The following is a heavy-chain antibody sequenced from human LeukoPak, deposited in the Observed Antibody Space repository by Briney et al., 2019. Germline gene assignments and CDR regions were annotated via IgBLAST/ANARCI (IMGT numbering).Heavy chain of an antibody. CDR1: GYTFTSYG. V-gene: IGHV1-18*01. CDR2: ISAYNGNT. Sequence: ASVKVSCKASGYTFTSYGISGVRQAPGQGLEWMGWISAYNGNTNYAQKLQGRVTMTTDTSTSTAYMELRSLTSDDTAVYYCARDENLRFEDYYYGMDVWGQGTTVTVSS. D-gene: IGHD3-3*01. CDR3: ARDENLRFEDYYYGMDV. J-gene: IGHJ6*02.